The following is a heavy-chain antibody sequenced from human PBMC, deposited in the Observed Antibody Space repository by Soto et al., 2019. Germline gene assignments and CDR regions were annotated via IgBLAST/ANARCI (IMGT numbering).Heavy chain of an antibody. CDR1: GFSFNEAW. CDR2: IKTSAGGGAT. D-gene: IGHD2-15*01. CDR3: TTASVEGI. Sequence: EVQLVESAGGLVKPGGSLRLSCVASGFSFNEAWMNWVRQAPGEGLEWVGRIKTSAGGGATDYAAPVQGRFTISSDDSKNALYLHMNSLRTEDTAIYYCTTASVEGIWGQGTTVTVSS. V-gene: IGHV3-15*07. J-gene: IGHJ6*02.